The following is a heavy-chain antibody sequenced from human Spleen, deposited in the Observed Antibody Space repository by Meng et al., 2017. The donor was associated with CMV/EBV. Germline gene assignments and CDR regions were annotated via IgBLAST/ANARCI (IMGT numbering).Heavy chain of an antibody. D-gene: IGHD4-17*01. CDR2: ISSSGSTI. J-gene: IGHJ4*02. CDR1: GFTFSSYE. Sequence: GGSLRLSCAASGFTFSSYEMNWVRQAPGKGLEWVSYISSSGSTIYYADSVKGRFTISRDNAKNSLCLQMNSLRAEDTAIYYCTRRSRYGDFWGQGTLVTSPQ. CDR3: TRRSRYGDF. V-gene: IGHV3-48*03.